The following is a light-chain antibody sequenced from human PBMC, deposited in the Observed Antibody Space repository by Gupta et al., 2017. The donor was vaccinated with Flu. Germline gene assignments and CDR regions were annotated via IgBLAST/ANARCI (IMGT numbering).Light chain of an antibody. CDR2: GAS. CDR3: QQYNNWRT. Sequence: PEERATLSCRASQSVSSNLAWYQQKPGQAPRLLIYGASTRATGIPARFSGSGSGTEFTLTISSLQSEDFAVYYCQQYNNWRTFGQGTKVEIK. CDR1: QSVSSN. J-gene: IGKJ1*01. V-gene: IGKV3-15*01.